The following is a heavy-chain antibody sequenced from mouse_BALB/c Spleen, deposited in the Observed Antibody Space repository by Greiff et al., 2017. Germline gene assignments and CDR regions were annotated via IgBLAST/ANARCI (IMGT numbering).Heavy chain of an antibody. CDR1: GFNIKDTY. V-gene: IGHV14-3*02. CDR2: IDPANGNT. D-gene: IGHD1-1*01. CDR3: ASIGSSYVGYAMDY. J-gene: IGHJ4*01. Sequence: DVKLVESGAELVKPGASVKLSCTASGFNIKDTYMHWVKQRPEQGLEWIGRIDPANGNTKYDPKFQGKATITADTSSNTAYLQLSSLTSEDTAVYYCASIGSSYVGYAMDYWGQGTSVTVSS.